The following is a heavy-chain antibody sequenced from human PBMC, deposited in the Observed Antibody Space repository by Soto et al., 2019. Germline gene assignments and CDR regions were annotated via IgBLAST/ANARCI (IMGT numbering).Heavy chain of an antibody. CDR2: IKSKTDGGTT. D-gene: IGHD3-9*01. CDR3: TARNFDWLPTFDY. CDR1: GFTFSNAW. V-gene: IGHV3-15*01. J-gene: IGHJ4*02. Sequence: GGSLRLSCAASGFTFSNAWMSWVRQAPGKGLEWVGRIKSKTDGGTTDYAAPVKGRFTISRDDSKNTLYLQMNSLKTEDTAVYYCTARNFDWLPTFDYWGQGTLVTVSS.